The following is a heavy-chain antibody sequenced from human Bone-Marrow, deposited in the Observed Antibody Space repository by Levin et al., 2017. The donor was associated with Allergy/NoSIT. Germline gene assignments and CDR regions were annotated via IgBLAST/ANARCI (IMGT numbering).Heavy chain of an antibody. CDR3: GKGSSGWFQEMDS. D-gene: IGHD6-19*01. Sequence: QTGGSLRLSCTASGFTFYTSAMTWVRQAPGKALGWVSAIGGSGDITSYADSVKGRFTVSRDNSKNMLFLQMDSLRVEDTAFYYCGKGSSGWFQEMDSWGQGILVTVSS. CDR1: GFTFYTSA. J-gene: IGHJ4*02. CDR2: IGGSGDIT. V-gene: IGHV3-23*01.